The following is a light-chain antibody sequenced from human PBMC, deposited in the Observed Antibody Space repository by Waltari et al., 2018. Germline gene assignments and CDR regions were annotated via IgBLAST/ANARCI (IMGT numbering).Light chain of an antibody. CDR3: QHYTNWPYT. CDR1: QSVGSN. CDR2: GAS. J-gene: IGKJ2*01. V-gene: IGKV3-15*01. Sequence: EIVMTQSPATLSVSPGERATLACRASQSVGSNFAWYQRKPGQAPRLVIYGASTRATGIPDRFRGSGSGTDFTLTIGSLQSEDFAVYYCQHYTNWPYTFGHGTKLEIK.